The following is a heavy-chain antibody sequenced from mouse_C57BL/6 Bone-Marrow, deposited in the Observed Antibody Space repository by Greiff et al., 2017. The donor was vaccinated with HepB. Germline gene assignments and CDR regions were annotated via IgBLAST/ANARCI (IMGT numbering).Heavy chain of an antibody. D-gene: IGHD1-1*01. J-gene: IGHJ4*01. Sequence: EVQLQQSGPGLVKPSQSLSLTCSVTGYSITSGYYWNWIRQFPGNKLEWMGYISYDGSNNYNPSLKNRISITRDTSKNQFFLKLNSVTTEDTATYYCARDLYYGSSGLDYWGQGTSVTVSS. V-gene: IGHV3-6*01. CDR3: ARDLYYGSSGLDY. CDR1: GYSITSGYY. CDR2: ISYDGSN.